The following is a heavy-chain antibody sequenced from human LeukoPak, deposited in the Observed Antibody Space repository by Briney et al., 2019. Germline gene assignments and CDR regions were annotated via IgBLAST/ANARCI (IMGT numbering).Heavy chain of an antibody. V-gene: IGHV3-74*01. CDR1: GFTFSSYR. J-gene: IGHJ4*02. CDR2: INTDGSST. CDR3: ARLAYYYDSSGYGFDS. D-gene: IGHD3-22*01. Sequence: GGSLRLSCAASGFTFSSYRMHWVRQAPGKGLVWVSRINTDGSSTNYADSVKGRFTISRDNAKNTLYLQMNSLRAEDTAVYYCARLAYYYDSSGYGFDSWGQGTLVTVSS.